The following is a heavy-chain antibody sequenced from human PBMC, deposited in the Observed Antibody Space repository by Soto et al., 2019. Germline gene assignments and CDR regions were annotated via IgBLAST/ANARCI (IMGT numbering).Heavy chain of an antibody. CDR2: IYYSGST. CDR1: GGSISSYY. CDR3: ARDVPVVITSPAYYYGMDV. Sequence: SETLSLTCTVSGGSISSYYWSWIRQPPGKGLEWIGYIYYSGSTNYNPSLKSRVTISVDTSKNQFSLKLSSVTAADTAVYYCARDVPVVITSPAYYYGMDVWGQGTTVTGSS. D-gene: IGHD3-22*01. V-gene: IGHV4-59*01. J-gene: IGHJ6*02.